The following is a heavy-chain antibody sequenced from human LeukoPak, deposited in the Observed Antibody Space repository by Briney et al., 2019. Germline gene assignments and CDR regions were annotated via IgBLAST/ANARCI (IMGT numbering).Heavy chain of an antibody. CDR1: GGSISSEDYY. D-gene: IGHD3-10*01. V-gene: IGHV4-30-4*01. CDR2: IFYSGST. Sequence: KPSETLSLTCTVSGGSISSEDYYWSWIRQPPGKGLEWMGYIFYSGSTYYTPSLKSRLTISVDMSKNQFSLKLSSVTAADTAVYYCARRPYGSGSYEDYWGQGTPVTVSS. J-gene: IGHJ4*02. CDR3: ARRPYGSGSYEDY.